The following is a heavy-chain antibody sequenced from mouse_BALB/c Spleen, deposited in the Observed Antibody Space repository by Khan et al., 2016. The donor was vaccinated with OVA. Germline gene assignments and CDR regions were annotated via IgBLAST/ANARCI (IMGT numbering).Heavy chain of an antibody. D-gene: IGHD1-1*01. CDR2: VTYSGNT. J-gene: IGHJ4*01. V-gene: IGHV3-8*02. CDR1: GDSITSGF. CDR3: ARSYGSWAMDY. Sequence: EVKLLESGPSLVKPSQTLSLTCSVTGDSITSGFWNWIRKFPGNKFEYMGYVTYSGNTYYNSSLKSRISITRDTSKSQYYLQLNSVTTEDTATYFCARSYGSWAMDYWGQGTSVTVSS.